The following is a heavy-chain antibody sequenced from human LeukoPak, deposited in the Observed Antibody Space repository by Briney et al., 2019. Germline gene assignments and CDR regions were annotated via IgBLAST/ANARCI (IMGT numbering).Heavy chain of an antibody. Sequence: PSETLSLTCTVSGGSISSYYWSWIRQPPGKGLEWIGYIYYSGSTNYNPSLKSRVTISVGTSKNQFSLKLSSVTAADTAVYYCARADYYGSGSYLQNFDYWGQGTLVTVSS. CDR3: ARADYYGSGSYLQNFDY. CDR2: IYYSGST. CDR1: GGSISSYY. V-gene: IGHV4-59*01. J-gene: IGHJ4*02. D-gene: IGHD3-10*01.